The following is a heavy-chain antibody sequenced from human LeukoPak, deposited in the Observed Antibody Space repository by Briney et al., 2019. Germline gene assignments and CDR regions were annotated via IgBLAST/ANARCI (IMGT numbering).Heavy chain of an antibody. D-gene: IGHD6-13*01. Sequence: GGSLRLSCAASGFTFSTYWMTWVRQAPGKGLVWVSRINSDGSSRNYADSVKGRFTISRDNAKNTLYLQMNSLRGEDTAVYYCASASSHRIAAGGDYWGQGTLVTVSS. J-gene: IGHJ4*02. CDR2: INSDGSSR. CDR1: GFTFSTYW. CDR3: ASASSHRIAAGGDY. V-gene: IGHV3-74*01.